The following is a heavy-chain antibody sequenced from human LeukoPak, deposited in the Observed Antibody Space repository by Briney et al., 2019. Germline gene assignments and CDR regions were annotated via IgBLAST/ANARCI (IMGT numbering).Heavy chain of an antibody. V-gene: IGHV3-7*01. CDR3: ARDATRGGDNDY. Sequence: GGSLRLSCAASGFMFSSNWMSWVRLAPGKGLEWVANINEDGSYKYHADSVKGRLTISRDNAKNSLYLQMNSLRAEDTAVYYCARDATRGGDNDYWGQGTRVIVSS. D-gene: IGHD2-21*02. CDR1: GFMFSSNW. J-gene: IGHJ4*02. CDR2: INEDGSYK.